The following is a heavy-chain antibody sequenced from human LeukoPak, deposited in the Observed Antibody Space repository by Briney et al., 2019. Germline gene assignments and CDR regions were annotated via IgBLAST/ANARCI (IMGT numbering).Heavy chain of an antibody. J-gene: IGHJ5*02. CDR3: AREYAAVAAGWFDP. V-gene: IGHV3-11*01. Sequence: GGSLRLSCAASGFTFSDYYMSWIRQAPGKGLEWVSYISSSGSTIYYADSVKGRFTISRDNAKNSLYLQTNSLRAEDTAVYYCAREYAAVAAGWFDPWGQGTLVTVSS. D-gene: IGHD6-19*01. CDR1: GFTFSDYY. CDR2: ISSSGSTI.